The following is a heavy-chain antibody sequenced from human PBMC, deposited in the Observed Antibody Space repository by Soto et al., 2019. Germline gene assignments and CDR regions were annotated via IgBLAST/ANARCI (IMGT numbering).Heavy chain of an antibody. J-gene: IGHJ4*02. Sequence: ASVKVSCKASGYTFTSYDIYWVRQATGQELEWMGWMNPNTGNSGYAQKFQGRVTMTSDTSISTAHMELSSLRSEDTAVYYCARRAETNGWNGFGADKYYFDFWGQGTLVTVSS. CDR1: GYTFTSYD. CDR3: ARRAETNGWNGFGADKYYFDF. CDR2: MNPNTGNS. V-gene: IGHV1-8*01. D-gene: IGHD1-1*01.